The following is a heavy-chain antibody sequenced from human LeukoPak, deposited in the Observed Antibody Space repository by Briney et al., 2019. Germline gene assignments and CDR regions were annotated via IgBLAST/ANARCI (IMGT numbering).Heavy chain of an antibody. CDR1: GFTFYDHA. J-gene: IGHJ4*02. V-gene: IGHV3-21*01. CDR2: ITYSSRYI. D-gene: IGHD4-17*01. CDR3: ARVSREYGDLDS. Sequence: GGSLRLSCAASGFTFYDHAMNWVRQAPGKGLEWVSSITYSSRYIYYADSVKGRFISSRDNAKNSLYLQLNSLTVEDTAVYYCARVSREYGDLDSWGQGTLVTVSS.